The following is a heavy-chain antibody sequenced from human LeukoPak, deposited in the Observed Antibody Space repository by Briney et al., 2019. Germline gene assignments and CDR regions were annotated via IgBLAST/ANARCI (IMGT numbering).Heavy chain of an antibody. V-gene: IGHV1-58*02. J-gene: IGHJ4*02. D-gene: IGHD5-24*01. CDR1: GFTFTSSA. CDR3: AAVVDGYKGSDY. Sequence: SVKVSRKASGFTFTSSAMQWVRQARGQRLEWIGWIVVGSGNTNYAQKFQERVTITRDMSTSTAYMELSSLRSEDTAVYYCAAVVDGYKGSDYWGQGTLVTVSS. CDR2: IVVGSGNT.